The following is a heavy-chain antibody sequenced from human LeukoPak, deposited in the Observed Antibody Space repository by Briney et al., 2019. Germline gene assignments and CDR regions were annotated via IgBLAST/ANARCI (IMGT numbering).Heavy chain of an antibody. CDR1: GFTVSAHY. V-gene: IGHV3-53*01. D-gene: IGHD3-10*01. Sequence: GGSLRLSCAVSGFTVSAHYMSWVRQAPGKGLECVSFLYTGGDTYYADSVKGRFTISRDNSKNTLYLQMNSLRAEDTAVYYCARGPGSRGIFDYWGQGTLVTVSS. CDR3: ARGPGSRGIFDY. J-gene: IGHJ4*02. CDR2: LYTGGDT.